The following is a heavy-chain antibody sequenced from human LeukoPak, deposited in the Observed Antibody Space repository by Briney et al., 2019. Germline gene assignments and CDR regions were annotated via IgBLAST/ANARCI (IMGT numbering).Heavy chain of an antibody. Sequence: GGSLRLSCAASGFTFDDYAMHWVRQAPGKGLEWVSGISWNSGSIGYADSVKGRFTISRDNAKNSLYLQMNSLRAVDTALYYCAKDRSGWYYFDYWGQGTLVTVSS. J-gene: IGHJ4*02. V-gene: IGHV3-9*01. CDR3: AKDRSGWYYFDY. CDR2: ISWNSGSI. CDR1: GFTFDDYA. D-gene: IGHD6-19*01.